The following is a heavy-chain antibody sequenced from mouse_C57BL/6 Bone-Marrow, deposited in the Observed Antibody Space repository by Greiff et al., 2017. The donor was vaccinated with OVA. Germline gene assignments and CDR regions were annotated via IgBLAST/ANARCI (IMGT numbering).Heavy chain of an antibody. J-gene: IGHJ4*01. V-gene: IGHV1-72*01. CDR2: IDPSSGGT. CDR1: GYTFTSYW. Sequence: VQLQQPGAELVKPGASVKLSCKASGYTFTSYWMHWVKQRPGRGLEWIGRIDPSSGGTNYNEKFKSKATLTVDKPSSTAYMQLSSLTSEDAAVYYCARERYYAMDYWGQGTSVTVSS. CDR3: ARERYYAMDY.